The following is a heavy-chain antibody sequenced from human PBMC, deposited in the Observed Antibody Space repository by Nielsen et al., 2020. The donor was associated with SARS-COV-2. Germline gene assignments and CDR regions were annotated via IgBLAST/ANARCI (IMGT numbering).Heavy chain of an antibody. CDR1: GYTFTSYD. Sequence: ASVKVSCKASGYTFTSYDINWVRQATGQGLEWMGWMNPNSGNTGYAQKFQGRVTMTRNTSISTAYMELSSLRSEDTAVYYCARGEFVYYDFWSGYYRPSYYYGMGVWGQGTTVTVSS. D-gene: IGHD3-3*01. CDR2: MNPNSGNT. CDR3: ARGEFVYYDFWSGYYRPSYYYGMGV. V-gene: IGHV1-8*01. J-gene: IGHJ6*02.